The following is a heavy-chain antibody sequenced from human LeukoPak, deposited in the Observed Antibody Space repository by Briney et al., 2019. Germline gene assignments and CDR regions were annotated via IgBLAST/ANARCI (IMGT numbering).Heavy chain of an antibody. D-gene: IGHD3-22*01. Sequence: ASVKVSYKASGYTFTGYHIHWVRQAPGQGLEWMGWISAYNGNTNYAQKLQGRVTMTTDTSTSTAYMELRSLRSDDTAVYYCARVPPLYYYDSSGYYDYWGQGTLVTVSS. CDR1: GYTFTGYH. CDR3: ARVPPLYYYDSSGYYDY. J-gene: IGHJ4*02. CDR2: ISAYNGNT. V-gene: IGHV1-18*04.